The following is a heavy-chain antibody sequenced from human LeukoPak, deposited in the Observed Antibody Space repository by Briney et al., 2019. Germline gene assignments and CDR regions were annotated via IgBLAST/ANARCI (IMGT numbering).Heavy chain of an antibody. D-gene: IGHD3-10*01. CDR2: ISSSSSYI. V-gene: IGHV3-21*01. CDR1: GFTFSSYS. CDR3: ARRLRIRGASYYFDY. J-gene: IGHJ4*02. Sequence: GGSLRLSCAASGFTFSSYSMNWVRQAPGKGLEWVSSISSSSSYIYYADSVKGRFTISRDNAENSLYLQMNSLRAEDTAVYYCARRLRIRGASYYFDYWGQGTLVTVSS.